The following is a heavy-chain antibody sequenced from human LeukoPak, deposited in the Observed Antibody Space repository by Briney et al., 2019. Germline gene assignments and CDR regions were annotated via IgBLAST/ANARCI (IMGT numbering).Heavy chain of an antibody. D-gene: IGHD3-22*01. J-gene: IGHJ4*02. V-gene: IGHV3-23*01. CDR2: ISGSGGST. Sequence: PGGSLRLSCAASGFTFSSYAMSWVRQAPGKGLEWFSAISGSGGSTYYADSVKGRFTISRDNSKNTLYLQMNSLRAEDTAVYYCTTYDSSGYYYSPFDCGGQGTLVTVSS. CDR3: TTYDSSGYYYSPFDC. CDR1: GFTFSSYA.